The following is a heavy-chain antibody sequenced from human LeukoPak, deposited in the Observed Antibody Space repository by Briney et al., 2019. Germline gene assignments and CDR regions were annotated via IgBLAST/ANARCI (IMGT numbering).Heavy chain of an antibody. CDR1: GYIFTHYW. Sequence: HGESLKIPCQVSGYIFTHYWIGWVRQMPGKGLESMGIIYPADSDTTYSPSFQGQVTISADKSISTVYLQWSSLKASDTAMYYCARQSRDGSKTRGYYFDYWGQGTLVTVSS. V-gene: IGHV5-51*01. CDR2: IYPADSDT. CDR3: ARQSRDGSKTRGYYFDY. J-gene: IGHJ4*02. D-gene: IGHD3-10*01.